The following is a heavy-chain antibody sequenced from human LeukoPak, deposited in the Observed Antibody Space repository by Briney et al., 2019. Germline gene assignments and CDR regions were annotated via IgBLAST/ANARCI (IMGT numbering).Heavy chain of an antibody. J-gene: IGHJ4*02. V-gene: IGHV3-15*01. CDR1: GFTLSDAW. D-gene: IGHD2-15*01. CDR2: IKSKTDGGTT. CDR3: ATVGYAVVGFDY. Sequence: GGSLRLSCAASGFTLSDAWMSWVRQAPGKGLEWVGRIKSKTDGGTTDYVAPVKGRFTISRDDSKNMLYLQMNSLRSEDTAGYYCATVGYAVVGFDYWGQGTLVTVSS.